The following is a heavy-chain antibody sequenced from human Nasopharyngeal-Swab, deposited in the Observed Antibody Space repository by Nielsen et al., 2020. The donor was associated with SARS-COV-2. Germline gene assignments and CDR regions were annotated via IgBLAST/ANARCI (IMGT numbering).Heavy chain of an antibody. V-gene: IGHV6-1*01. J-gene: IGHJ4*02. Sequence: SQTLSLTCAISGDSVSSNSAAWNWIRQSPSRSLEWLGRTYYRSKGYNDYAVSVKSRITINPDTSKKQVSLQLNSLTPEDTAVYYCASEGEYYHSFDCYRVIFDYWGQGTLVTVSS. CDR2: TYYRSKGYN. CDR3: ASEGEYYHSFDCYRVIFDY. D-gene: IGHD3-9*01. CDR1: GDSVSSNSAA.